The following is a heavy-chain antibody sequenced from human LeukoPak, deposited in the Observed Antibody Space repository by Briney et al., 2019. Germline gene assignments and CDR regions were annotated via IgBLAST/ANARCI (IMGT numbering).Heavy chain of an antibody. Sequence: SQTLSLTCAISGDNVSAKSAAWNWIRQSPSRGLEWLGRTYYRSRWYRDYAISVKGRITVSPDTSKNQFSLQLNSVTPEDTAVYYCASVTGYSSSWYVVDYWGQGTLVTVSS. J-gene: IGHJ4*02. CDR3: ASVTGYSSSWYVVDY. D-gene: IGHD6-13*01. V-gene: IGHV6-1*01. CDR1: GDNVSAKSAA. CDR2: TYYRSRWYR.